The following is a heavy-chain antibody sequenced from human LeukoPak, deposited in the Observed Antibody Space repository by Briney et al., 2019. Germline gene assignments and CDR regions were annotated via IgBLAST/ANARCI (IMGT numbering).Heavy chain of an antibody. CDR1: GYSFTSYW. CDR2: IYPGDSDT. Sequence: GESLKISCKGSGYSFTSYWIGWVRQMPGEGLEWMGIIYPGDSDTRYSPSLQGQVTISADKSISTAYLQWSSLKAADTAMYYCARHSGVLRSDWFDPWGQGTLVTVSS. CDR3: ARHSGVLRSDWFDP. D-gene: IGHD4/OR15-4a*01. J-gene: IGHJ5*02. V-gene: IGHV5-51*01.